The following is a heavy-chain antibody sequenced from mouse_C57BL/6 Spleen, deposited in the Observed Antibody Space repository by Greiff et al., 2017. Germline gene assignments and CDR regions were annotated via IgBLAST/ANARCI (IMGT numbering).Heavy chain of an antibody. D-gene: IGHD4-1*01. V-gene: IGHV1-55*01. Sequence: QVQLQQPGAELVKPGASVQMSCKASGYTFTSYWITWVKQRPGQGLEWIGDIYPGSGSTNYNEKFKSKATLTVDTSSSTAYMQLSSLTSEDSAVXYCAREGDWGTAWFAYWGQGALVTVSA. CDR1: GYTFTSYW. CDR3: AREGDWGTAWFAY. J-gene: IGHJ3*01. CDR2: IYPGSGST.